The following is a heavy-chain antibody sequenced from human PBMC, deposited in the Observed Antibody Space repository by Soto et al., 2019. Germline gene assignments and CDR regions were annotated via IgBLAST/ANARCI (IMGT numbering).Heavy chain of an antibody. V-gene: IGHV1-18*01. CDR3: ARDSSSWGPGYYYGMDV. CDR1: GYTFTSYG. J-gene: IGHJ6*02. D-gene: IGHD6-13*01. CDR2: ISAYNGNT. Sequence: QVQLVQSGAEVKKPGASVKVSCKASGYTFTSYGISWVRQAPGQGLEWMGWISAYNGNTNYAQKLQGRVTMTTDTSTSTAYMELRSLRSDDTAVYYCARDSSSWGPGYYYGMDVWGQGTTVTVSS.